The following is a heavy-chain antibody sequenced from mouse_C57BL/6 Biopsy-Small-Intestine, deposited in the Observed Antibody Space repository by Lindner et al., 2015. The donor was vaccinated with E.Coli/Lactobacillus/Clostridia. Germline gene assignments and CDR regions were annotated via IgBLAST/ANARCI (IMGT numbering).Heavy chain of an antibody. D-gene: IGHD2-1*01. J-gene: IGHJ3*01. CDR1: GYTFTNYG. CDR3: ARDAVYGNYDY. V-gene: IGHV1-58*01. CDR2: IYIGNGYT. Sequence: VQLQESGAELVRPGSSVKMSCKTSGYTFTNYGINWVKQRPGQGLEWIGYIYIGNGYTIYNEKFKGKATLTSDTSSSTAYMQLSSLTSEDSTIYFCARDAVYGNYDYWGQGTLVTVSA.